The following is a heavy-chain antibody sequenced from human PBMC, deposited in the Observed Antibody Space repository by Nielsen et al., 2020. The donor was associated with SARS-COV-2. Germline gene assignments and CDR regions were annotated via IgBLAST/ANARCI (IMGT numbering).Heavy chain of an antibody. J-gene: IGHJ4*02. Sequence: GESLKISCAASGFTFRRYAMSWVRRAPGKGLEWVSAISAGGTTTHSADSVKGRFIISRDNAQNILFLQMNSLRVEDTAVYYCAREFALRDTAYFDYWGQGTLVTVSS. CDR1: GFTFRRYA. CDR3: AREFALRDTAYFDY. D-gene: IGHD5-18*01. CDR2: ISAGGTTT. V-gene: IGHV3-23*01.